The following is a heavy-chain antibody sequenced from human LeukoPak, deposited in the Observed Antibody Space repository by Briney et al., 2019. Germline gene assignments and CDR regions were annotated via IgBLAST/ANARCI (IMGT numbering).Heavy chain of an antibody. J-gene: IGHJ4*02. CDR1: GGSISSYY. Sequence: PSETLSLTCTVSGGSISSYYWSWIRQPPGKGLEWIGYIYYSGSTNYNPSLKSRVTISVDTSKNQFSLKLSSVTAADTAVYCCASGGYSSSWYVYWGQGTLVTVSS. V-gene: IGHV4-59*01. CDR2: IYYSGST. CDR3: ASGGYSSSWYVY. D-gene: IGHD6-13*01.